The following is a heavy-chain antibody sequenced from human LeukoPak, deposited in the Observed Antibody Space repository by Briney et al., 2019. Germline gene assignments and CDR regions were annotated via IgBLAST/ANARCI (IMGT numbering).Heavy chain of an antibody. D-gene: IGHD3-22*01. J-gene: IGHJ4*02. Sequence: GGSLRLSCAASGFTFSTYWMHWVRQAPGKGLVWVSRINSDGSSTVYADSVKGRFTISRDNAKNTLYLQMNSLRAEDTAVYYCARDLFYDSSGFYASDYWGQGTLITVSS. CDR3: ARDLFYDSSGFYASDY. V-gene: IGHV3-74*01. CDR1: GFTFSTYW. CDR2: INSDGSST.